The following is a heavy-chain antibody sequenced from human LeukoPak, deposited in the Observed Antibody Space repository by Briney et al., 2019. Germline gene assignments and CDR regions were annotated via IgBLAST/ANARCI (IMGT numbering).Heavy chain of an antibody. V-gene: IGHV3-23*01. CDR3: AKDFTPDGIWDIDY. Sequence: PGGSLRLSCAASGFTFSNYAMSWVRQAPGKGLEWVSGVYGGGSGSTFYAESVKGRFTISRDNSKNTLYLQMNSLRDEDTAIYYCAKDFTPDGIWDIDYWGRGTLITVSS. J-gene: IGHJ4*02. CDR1: GFTFSNYA. D-gene: IGHD1-14*01. CDR2: VYGGGSGST.